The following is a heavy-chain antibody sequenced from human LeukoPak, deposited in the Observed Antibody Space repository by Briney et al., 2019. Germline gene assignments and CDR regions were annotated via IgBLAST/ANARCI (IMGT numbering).Heavy chain of an antibody. CDR1: GGSFSGYY. D-gene: IGHD3-10*01. CDR2: INHSGST. V-gene: IGHV4-34*01. Sequence: SETLSLTCAVYGGSFSGYYWSWIRKPPGKGLEWIGEINHSGSTNYNPSLKSRVTISVDTSKNQFSLKLSSVTAADTAVYYCARDLLWFGESQTSDAFDIWGQGTMVTVSS. J-gene: IGHJ3*02. CDR3: ARDLLWFGESQTSDAFDI.